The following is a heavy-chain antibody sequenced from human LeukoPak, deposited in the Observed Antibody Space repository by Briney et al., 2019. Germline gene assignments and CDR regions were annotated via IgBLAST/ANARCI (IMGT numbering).Heavy chain of an antibody. V-gene: IGHV4-61*02. J-gene: IGHJ4*02. D-gene: IGHD3-10*02. CDR1: GDSISSGSYY. Sequence: SETLSLTCTVSGDSISSGSYYWSWIRQPAGEGLEWIGRIYSSGRTHYSPSLKSRVAISVDTSKNRFSLRLSSVTAADTAVYYCARVLGSGSCYDYWGQGTLVTVSS. CDR3: ARVLGSGSCYDY. CDR2: IYSSGRT.